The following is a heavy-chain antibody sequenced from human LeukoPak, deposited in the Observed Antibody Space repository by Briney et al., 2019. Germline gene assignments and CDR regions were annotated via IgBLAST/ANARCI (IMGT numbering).Heavy chain of an antibody. D-gene: IGHD3-10*01. V-gene: IGHV1-2*02. Sequence: ASVKVSCKASGYTFTSYYMNWVRQAPGQGLEWMGWINPHSGDTNYAQKFQGRVTVTRDTSISTAYMELSRLRSDDTAVYYCARDRGGFTLVRGVSITGAFDIWGQGTMVTVSS. CDR2: INPHSGDT. CDR1: GYTFTSYY. J-gene: IGHJ3*02. CDR3: ARDRGGFTLVRGVSITGAFDI.